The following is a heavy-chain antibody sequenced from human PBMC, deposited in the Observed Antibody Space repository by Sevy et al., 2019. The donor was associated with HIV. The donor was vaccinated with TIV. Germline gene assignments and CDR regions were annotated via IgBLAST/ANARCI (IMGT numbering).Heavy chain of an antibody. CDR2: IKGEGSDK. J-gene: IGHJ4*02. Sequence: GGSLRLSCAASGFTFSANCMNWVRQAPGKGLEWVANIKGEGSDKPYDDSVVGRVTITRENAKNLLYLQMNSLSVEDTAVYYCAHVTFGRFESWGEGTLVTVS. D-gene: IGHD3-16*01. V-gene: IGHV3-7*01. CDR3: AHVTFGRFES. CDR1: GFTFSANC.